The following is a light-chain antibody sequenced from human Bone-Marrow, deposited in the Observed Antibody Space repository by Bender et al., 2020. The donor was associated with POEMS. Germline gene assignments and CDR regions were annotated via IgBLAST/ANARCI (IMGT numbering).Light chain of an antibody. J-gene: IGLJ3*02. V-gene: IGLV2-14*03. Sequence: QSALTQPASVSASPGQSITISCTGPSSYVSDYVYFSWYQQHPGKAPKLLIYDVTNRPSGVSDRFSGSKSGNTASLTISALQAEDEADYYCSSSTTTNTLFGGGTKLTVL. CDR3: SSSTTTNTL. CDR2: DVT. CDR1: SSYVSDYVY.